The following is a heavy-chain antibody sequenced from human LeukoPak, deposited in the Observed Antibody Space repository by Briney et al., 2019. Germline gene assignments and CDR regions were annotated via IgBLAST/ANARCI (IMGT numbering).Heavy chain of an antibody. CDR2: ISGSGDNT. J-gene: IGHJ6*02. D-gene: IGHD2-21*02. CDR3: AKDLPIVVVTGTQYGYGMDV. V-gene: IGHV3-23*01. CDR1: GFTFSSYV. Sequence: GGSLRLSCGASGFTFSSYVMSWVRQAPGKGLEWVSVISGSGDNTYYADSVKGRFTISRDNSRNTLYLQMNSLRAEDTAVYYCAKDLPIVVVTGTQYGYGMDVWGQGTTVTVSS.